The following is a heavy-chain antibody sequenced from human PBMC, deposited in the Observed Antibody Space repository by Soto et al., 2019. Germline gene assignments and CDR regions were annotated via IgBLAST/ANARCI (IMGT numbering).Heavy chain of an antibody. CDR3: TRLSEAGSGSYDY. CDR1: GFTFSGSA. V-gene: IGHV3-73*02. Sequence: EVQLVESGGGLVQPGGSLKLSCAASGFTFSGSAMHWVRQASGKGLEWVGRIRSKANSYATAYAASVKGRFTISRDDSKNTAYLQMNSLKTEDTAVYYCTRLSEAGSGSYDYWGQGTLVTVSS. CDR2: IRSKANSYAT. D-gene: IGHD3-10*01. J-gene: IGHJ4*02.